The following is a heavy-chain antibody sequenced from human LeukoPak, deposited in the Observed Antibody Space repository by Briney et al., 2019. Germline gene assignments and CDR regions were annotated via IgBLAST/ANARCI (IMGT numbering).Heavy chain of an antibody. CDR2: ISYDGSNK. J-gene: IGHJ4*02. CDR1: GFTFSSYA. CDR3: ANLQIGITGTMGV. D-gene: IGHD1-20*01. Sequence: PGGSLRLSCAASGFTFSSYAMHWVRQAPGKGLEWVAVISYDGSNKYYADSVKGRFTISRDNSKNTLYLQMNSLRAEDTAVYYCANLQIGITGTMGVWGQGTLVTVSS. V-gene: IGHV3-30-3*01.